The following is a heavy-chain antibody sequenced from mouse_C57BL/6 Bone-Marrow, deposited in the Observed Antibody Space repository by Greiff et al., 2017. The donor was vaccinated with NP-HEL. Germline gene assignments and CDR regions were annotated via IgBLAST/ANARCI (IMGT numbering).Heavy chain of an antibody. Sequence: EVQLQQSGAELVRPGASVKLSCTASGFNIKDDYMHWVKQRPEQGLEWIGWIDPENGDTEYASQFQGKATITADTSSNTAYLQLSSLTSEDTAVYYCTTFNDYDGYYFDYWRQGTTLTVSS. J-gene: IGHJ2*01. CDR1: GFNIKDDY. V-gene: IGHV14-4*01. D-gene: IGHD2-4*01. CDR2: IDPENGDT. CDR3: TTFNDYDGYYFDY.